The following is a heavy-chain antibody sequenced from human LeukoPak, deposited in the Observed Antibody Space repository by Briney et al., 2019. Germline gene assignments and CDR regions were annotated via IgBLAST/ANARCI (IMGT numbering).Heavy chain of an antibody. CDR2: IYNGVNT. D-gene: IGHD6-25*01. Sequence: SETLSLTCTVSGASVSSASYWTWIRQPPGKGVEWIAHIYNGVNTNYNPSLKSRVTISVDTSKNQFSLRLNSVTAADTAVYYCARGGYYYYYGMDVWGQGTTVTVSS. J-gene: IGHJ6*02. V-gene: IGHV4-61*01. CDR1: GASVSSASY. CDR3: ARGGYYYYYGMDV.